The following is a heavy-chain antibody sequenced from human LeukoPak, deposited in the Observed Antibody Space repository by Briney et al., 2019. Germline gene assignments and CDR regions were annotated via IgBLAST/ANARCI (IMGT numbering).Heavy chain of an antibody. D-gene: IGHD4-17*01. V-gene: IGHV3-23*01. CDR2: ISGSGGST. Sequence: GGSLRLSCAASGFTFSSYAMSWVRQAPGKGLEWVSAISGSGGSTYYADSVKGRFTISRDNSKNTLYLQMNSLRAEDTAVYYCANAPLLSTAFDYWGQGTLVTVSS. J-gene: IGHJ4*02. CDR3: ANAPLLSTAFDY. CDR1: GFTFSSYA.